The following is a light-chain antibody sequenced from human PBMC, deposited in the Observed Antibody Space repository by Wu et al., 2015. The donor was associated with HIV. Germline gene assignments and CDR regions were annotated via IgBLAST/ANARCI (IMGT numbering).Light chain of an antibody. CDR2: KVS. CDR3: QQYNSYPRT. J-gene: IGKJ1*01. V-gene: IGKV1-5*03. CDR1: QSINSW. Sequence: DIQMTQSPSTLSASIGVRVTITCRASQSINSWLAWYQQKPGRAPKLLIYKVSNLESGVPSRFSGSESGTEFTLTINSLQPDDFATYYCQQYNSYPRTFGQGTTVEIK.